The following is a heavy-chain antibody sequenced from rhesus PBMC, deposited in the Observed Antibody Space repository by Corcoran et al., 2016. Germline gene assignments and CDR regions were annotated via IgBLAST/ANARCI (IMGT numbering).Heavy chain of an antibody. Sequence: EVQLVESGGGLAKPGGSLRLSCAASGFTFSDYYMDWVRQAPGKGLEWVSRISNGGNSTWYADSVKGRFTISRENAKNTLYLQMSSLRTEDTAVYYCASDRAGGFDYWGQGVLVTVSS. D-gene: IGHD1-1*01. V-gene: IGHV3-178*01. CDR2: ISNGGNST. J-gene: IGHJ4*01. CDR3: ASDRAGGFDY. CDR1: GFTFSDYY.